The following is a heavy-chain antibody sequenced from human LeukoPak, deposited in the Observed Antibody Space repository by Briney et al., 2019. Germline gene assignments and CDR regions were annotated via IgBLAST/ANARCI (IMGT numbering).Heavy chain of an antibody. J-gene: IGHJ4*02. CDR2: IYYSGST. D-gene: IGHD4-17*01. CDR3: ARGSTVTTFSN. Sequence: SETLSLTCTVSGGSISSYYWSWIRRPPGKGLEWIGYIYYSGSTNYNPSLKSRVSISVDTSNNQFSLKVRSVTAADTAVYYCARGSTVTTFSNWGQGTLVTVSS. V-gene: IGHV4-59*01. CDR1: GGSISSYY.